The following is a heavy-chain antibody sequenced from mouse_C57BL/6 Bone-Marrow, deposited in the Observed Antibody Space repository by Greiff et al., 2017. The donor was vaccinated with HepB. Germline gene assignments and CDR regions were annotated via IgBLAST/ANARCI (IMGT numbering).Heavy chain of an antibody. CDR2: ISYDGSN. V-gene: IGHV3-6*01. Sequence: EVQVVESGPGLVKPSQSLSLTCSVTGYSITSGYYWNWIRQFPGNKLEWMGYISYDGSNNYNPSLKNRISITRDTSKNKFFLKLNSVTTEDTATYYCARGDYYGSPWGQGTTLTVSS. D-gene: IGHD1-1*01. CDR3: ARGDYYGSP. CDR1: GYSITSGYY. J-gene: IGHJ2*01.